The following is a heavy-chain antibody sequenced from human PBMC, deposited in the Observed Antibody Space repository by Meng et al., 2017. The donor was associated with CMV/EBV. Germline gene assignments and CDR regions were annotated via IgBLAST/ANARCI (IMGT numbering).Heavy chain of an antibody. Sequence: SGFTFSSDSMNWVRQAPGKGLEWVSSISSSRSYIYYADSVKGRFTISRDNAKNSLYLQMNSLRAEDTAVYYCARNSRRAGTYGSGSLWGQGTLVTVSS. CDR2: ISSSRSYI. D-gene: IGHD3-10*01. CDR3: ARNSRRAGTYGSGSL. CDR1: GFTFSSDS. J-gene: IGHJ4*02. V-gene: IGHV3-21*01.